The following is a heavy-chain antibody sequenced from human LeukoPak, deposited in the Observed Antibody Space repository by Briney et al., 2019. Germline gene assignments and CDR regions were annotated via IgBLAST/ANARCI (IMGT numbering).Heavy chain of an antibody. D-gene: IGHD5-18*01. CDR2: INHSGST. CDR3: ARSLGYSYGEIDY. J-gene: IGHJ4*02. Sequence: SETLSLTCTVSGGSISSYYWSWLRQPPGKGLEWIGEINHSGSTNYNPSLKSRVTISVDTSKNQFSLKLSSVTAADTAVYYCARSLGYSYGEIDYWGQGTLVTVSS. CDR1: GGSISSYY. V-gene: IGHV4-34*01.